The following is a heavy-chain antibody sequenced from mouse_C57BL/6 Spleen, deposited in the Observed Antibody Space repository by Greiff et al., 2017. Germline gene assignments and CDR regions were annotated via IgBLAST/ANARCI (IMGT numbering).Heavy chain of an antibody. Sequence: VHLKQSGPVLARPGASVKMSCKTSGYTFTSYLMHWVKQRPGQGLEWIGAIYPGNSDTSYNQKFKGKAKLTAVTSASTAYMELSSLTNEDSSVSCCTGAVNGDDLDYWGQGTTLTVSS. CDR3: TGAVNGDDLDY. J-gene: IGHJ2*01. CDR2: IYPGNSDT. D-gene: IGHD4-1*02. V-gene: IGHV1-5*01. CDR1: GYTFTSYL.